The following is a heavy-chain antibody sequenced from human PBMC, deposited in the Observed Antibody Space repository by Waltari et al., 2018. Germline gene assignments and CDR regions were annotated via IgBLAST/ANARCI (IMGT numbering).Heavy chain of an antibody. CDR2: IYNSGST. D-gene: IGHD1-26*01. Sequence: QVQLQESGPGLVKPSGTLSLTCAVSGGSISSSNWWSWVRTPPGKGLEWIGEIYNSGSTNSDPSLKGRVTISVEKSKTQFSLKLSSVTASDTAVYYCARDPHRWELLTTTNDAFDIWGQGTMVTVSS. V-gene: IGHV4-4*02. CDR1: GGSISSSNW. CDR3: ARDPHRWELLTTTNDAFDI. J-gene: IGHJ3*02.